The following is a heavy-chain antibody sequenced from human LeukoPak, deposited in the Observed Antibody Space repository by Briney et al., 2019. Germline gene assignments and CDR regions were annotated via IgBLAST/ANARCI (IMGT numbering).Heavy chain of an antibody. CDR1: GFSFSDSY. CDR2: ITSSGTTT. Sequence: GGSLRLSCSASGFSFSDSYMSWFRLSPEKGLEWIAYITSSGTTTEYADSVKGRFTISRVNAKNSLYLQMNSLRPEDTAVYYCGRDPDYGAPYWGQGTLVTVSS. J-gene: IGHJ4*02. V-gene: IGHV3-11*01. D-gene: IGHD4/OR15-4a*01. CDR3: GRDPDYGAPY.